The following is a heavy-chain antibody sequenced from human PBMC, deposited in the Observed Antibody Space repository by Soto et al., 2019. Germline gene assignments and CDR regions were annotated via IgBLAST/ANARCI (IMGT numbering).Heavy chain of an antibody. CDR2: ISSSSSYI. CDR1: GFTFSSYS. J-gene: IGHJ4*02. CDR3: ARDRGYRAYYDFWSGYPYGQYFDY. V-gene: IGHV3-21*01. Sequence: GGSLRLSCAASGFTFSSYSMNWVRQAPGKGLEWVSSISSSSSYIYYADSVKGRFTISRDNAKNSLYLQMNSLRAEDTAVYYCARDRGYRAYYDFWSGYPYGQYFDYWGQGTLVTVSS. D-gene: IGHD3-3*01.